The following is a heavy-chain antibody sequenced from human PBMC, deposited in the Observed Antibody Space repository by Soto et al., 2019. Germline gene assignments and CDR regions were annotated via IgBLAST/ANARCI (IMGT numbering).Heavy chain of an antibody. V-gene: IGHV4-59*01. J-gene: IGHJ6*02. CDR2: IYYSGST. Sequence: PSETLSLTCTVSGGSISSYYWSWIRQPPGKGLEWIGYIYYSGSTNYNPSLKSRVTISVDTSKNQFSLKLSSVTAADTAVYYCARARVSGGQYYYYGMYVWAQGTALTISS. D-gene: IGHD2-15*01. CDR1: GGSISSYY. CDR3: ARARVSGGQYYYYGMYV.